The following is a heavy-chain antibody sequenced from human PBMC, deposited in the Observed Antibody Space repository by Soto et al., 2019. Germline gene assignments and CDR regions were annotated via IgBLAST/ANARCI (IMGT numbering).Heavy chain of an antibody. CDR3: ARSSPRGEQLFFDF. J-gene: IGHJ4*02. Sequence: NPSETLSLTCTVSNGSIRAYYWNWIRQPAGKGLEWIGRIYSTGTTYFNPSLESRVTMSVDTSTNQFSLRLTSVTAADTAMYYCARSSPRGEQLFFDFWGQGAQVTAPQ. CDR2: IYSTGTT. V-gene: IGHV4-4*07. D-gene: IGHD1-26*01. CDR1: NGSIRAYY.